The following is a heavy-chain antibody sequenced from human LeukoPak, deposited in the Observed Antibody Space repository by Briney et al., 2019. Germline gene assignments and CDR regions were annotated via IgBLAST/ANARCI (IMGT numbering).Heavy chain of an antibody. J-gene: IGHJ4*02. D-gene: IGHD2-21*01. V-gene: IGHV4-59*01. CDR3: AKYGIYSFDY. CDR2: IHYNGST. Sequence: SETLSLTCTVSAASISSYYWSWIRQPPGKGLEWIGYIHYNGSTNCNPALKSRVTISLDTSKNQFSLKLTSVTAADTTVYYCAKYGIYSFDYWGQGTLVTVSS. CDR1: AASISSYY.